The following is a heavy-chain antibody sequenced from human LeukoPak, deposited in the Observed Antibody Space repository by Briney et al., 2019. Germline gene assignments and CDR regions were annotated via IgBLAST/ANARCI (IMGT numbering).Heavy chain of an antibody. J-gene: IGHJ5*02. V-gene: IGHV4-61*08. Sequence: SETLSLTRTVSGGSVSSSGYSWNWIRQPPGKTLEWIGYTYYSGRTNYNPSLKSRVTISLDTSKNQFSLRLTSVTAADTAVYYCALRRLTSAQIIEDNWFNPWGQGTLVTVSS. CDR3: ALRRLTSAQIIEDNWFNP. CDR1: GGSVSSSGYS. D-gene: IGHD2/OR15-2a*01. CDR2: TYYSGRT.